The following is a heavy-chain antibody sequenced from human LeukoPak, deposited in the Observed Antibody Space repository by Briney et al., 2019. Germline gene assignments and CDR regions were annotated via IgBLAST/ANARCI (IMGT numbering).Heavy chain of an antibody. CDR3: ARGLRVLWFGELLLFDY. CDR1: GYTFNTYG. J-gene: IGHJ4*02. CDR2: ISAYNGNT. V-gene: IGHV1-18*01. Sequence: GASVKVSCKASGYTFNTYGITWVRQAPGQGLEWMGWISAYNGNTNYAQKLQGRVTMTTDTSTSTAYMELRSLRSDDTAVYYCARGLRVLWFGELLLFDYWGQGTLVTVSS. D-gene: IGHD3-10*01.